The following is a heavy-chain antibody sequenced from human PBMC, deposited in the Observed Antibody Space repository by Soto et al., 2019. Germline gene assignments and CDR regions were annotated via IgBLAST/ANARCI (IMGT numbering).Heavy chain of an antibody. Sequence: SETLSLTCTVSGGSISSGGYYWSWIRQHPGKGLEWIGYIYYSGSTYYNPSLKSRVTISVDRSKNQFSLKLSSVTAADTAVYYCARDRGCSSTSCYPGNWFDPWGQGALVTVSS. CDR3: ARDRGCSSTSCYPGNWFDP. D-gene: IGHD2-2*01. V-gene: IGHV4-31*03. J-gene: IGHJ5*02. CDR1: GGSISSGGYY. CDR2: IYYSGST.